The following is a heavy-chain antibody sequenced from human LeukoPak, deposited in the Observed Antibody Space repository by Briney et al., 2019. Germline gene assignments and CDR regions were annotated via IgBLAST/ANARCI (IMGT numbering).Heavy chain of an antibody. CDR2: INPNSGDT. J-gene: IGHJ4*02. Sequence: ASVKVSCKASGYTFTGYDMHWVRQAPGQGLQWMGWINPNSGDTGYAQKFQGRVTLTRDTSITTAYMELTNLRSDDTAVYYCTRERPILVVVAATDLDCWGQGTLVTVSS. V-gene: IGHV1-2*02. CDR3: TRERPILVVVAATDLDC. CDR1: GYTFTGYD. D-gene: IGHD2-15*01.